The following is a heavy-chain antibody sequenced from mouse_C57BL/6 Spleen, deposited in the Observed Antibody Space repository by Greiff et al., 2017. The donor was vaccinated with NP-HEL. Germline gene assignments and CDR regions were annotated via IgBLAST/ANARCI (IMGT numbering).Heavy chain of an antibody. J-gene: IGHJ3*01. D-gene: IGHD2-2*01. Sequence: EVQLQQSGPELVKPGASVKISCKASGYLFTDYNMNWVKQSNGKSLEWIGVINPNYGTTSYNQKFKGTATLTVNQSSSTAYMQLNGLTSADSAVYYCGSGGYLFAYWGQGTLVTVSA. CDR1: GYLFTDYN. CDR3: GSGGYLFAY. CDR2: INPNYGTT. V-gene: IGHV1-39*01.